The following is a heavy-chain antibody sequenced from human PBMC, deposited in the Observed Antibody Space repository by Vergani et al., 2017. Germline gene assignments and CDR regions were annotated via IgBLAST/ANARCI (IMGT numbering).Heavy chain of an antibody. D-gene: IGHD3-3*01. J-gene: IGHJ4*02. CDR1: GFTFSSYE. CDR3: ARDRGCDFWSGQGYFDD. CDR2: ISSSGSTI. Sequence: EVQLVESGGGLVQPGGSLRLSCAASGFTFSSYEMNWVRQAPGKGLEWVSYISSSGSTIYYADSVKGRFTISRDNAKNSRYLQMNSLRAEDTAVYYCARDRGCDFWSGQGYFDDWGQGTLVTVSS. V-gene: IGHV3-48*03.